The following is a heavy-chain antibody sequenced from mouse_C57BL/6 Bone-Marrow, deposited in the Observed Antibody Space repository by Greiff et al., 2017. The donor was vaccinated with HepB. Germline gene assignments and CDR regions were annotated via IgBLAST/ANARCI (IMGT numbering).Heavy chain of an antibody. CDR3: ARHHYSNYEGFAY. Sequence: DVMLVESGGGLVQPGGSLKLSCAASGFTFSDYYMYWVRQTPEKRLEWVAYISNGGGSTYYPDTVKGRFTISRDNAKNTLYLQMSRLKSEDTAMYYCARHHYSNYEGFAYWGQGTLVTVSA. J-gene: IGHJ3*01. CDR1: GFTFSDYY. CDR2: ISNGGGST. D-gene: IGHD2-5*01. V-gene: IGHV5-12*01.